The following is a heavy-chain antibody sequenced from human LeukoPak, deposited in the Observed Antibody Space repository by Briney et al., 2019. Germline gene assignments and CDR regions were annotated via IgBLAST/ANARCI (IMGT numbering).Heavy chain of an antibody. Sequence: GESLKISCKGSGYSFTSYWIGWVRQMPGKGLEWMGIIYPADSDIGYSPSFQGQVTIPADRSTSTAYLQWSSLKASDSAMYYCARYNRDGYNAMGAHDFWGQGTLVTVSS. D-gene: IGHD5-24*01. CDR1: GYSFTSYW. CDR3: ARYNRDGYNAMGAHDF. CDR2: IYPADSDI. J-gene: IGHJ4*02. V-gene: IGHV5-51*01.